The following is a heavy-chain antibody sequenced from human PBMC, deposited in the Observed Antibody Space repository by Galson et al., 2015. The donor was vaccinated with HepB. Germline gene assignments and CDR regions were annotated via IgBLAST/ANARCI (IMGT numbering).Heavy chain of an antibody. CDR1: GGTLSSYT. J-gene: IGHJ6*02. CDR2: IIPILGIA. CDR3: ARDAMDTAMADYYYYGMDV. D-gene: IGHD5-18*01. Sequence: SVKVSCKASGGTLSSYTISWVRQAPGQGLEWMGRIIPILGIANYAQKFQGRVTITADKSTSTAYMELSSLRSEDTAVYYCARDAMDTAMADYYYYGMDVWGQGTTVTVSS. V-gene: IGHV1-69*04.